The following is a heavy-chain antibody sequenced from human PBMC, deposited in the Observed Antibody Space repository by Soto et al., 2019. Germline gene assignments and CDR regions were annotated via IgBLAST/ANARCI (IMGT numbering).Heavy chain of an antibody. D-gene: IGHD6-19*01. J-gene: IGHJ3*02. V-gene: IGHV3-33*01. CDR3: ARARRSGWNVDAFDI. CDR1: GFTFSNYG. Sequence: QVQLVESGGGVVQPGRSLRLSCAASGFTFSNYGMRWVRQAPGKGLEWVAVIWYDGSNIDYADSVKGRFTISRDNSKNTLYLQMNSLRDEDTAVYYYARARRSGWNVDAFDIWGQGTMVTVSS. CDR2: IWYDGSNI.